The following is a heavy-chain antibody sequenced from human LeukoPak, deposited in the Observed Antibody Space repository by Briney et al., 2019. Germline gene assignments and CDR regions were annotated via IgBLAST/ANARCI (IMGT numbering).Heavy chain of an antibody. J-gene: IGHJ4*02. Sequence: SETLSLTCAVYGGSFSGYYWSWIRQPPGKGLEWIGEINHSGSTNYNPSLKSRVTISVDTSKNQFSLKLSSVTAADTAVYYCARDIVATMGLDYWGQGTLVTVSS. CDR2: INHSGST. CDR1: GGSFSGYY. V-gene: IGHV4-34*01. CDR3: ARDIVATMGLDY. D-gene: IGHD5-12*01.